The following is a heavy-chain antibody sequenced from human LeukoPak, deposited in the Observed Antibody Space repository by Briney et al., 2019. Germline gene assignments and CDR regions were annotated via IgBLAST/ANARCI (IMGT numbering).Heavy chain of an antibody. J-gene: IGHJ6*02. CDR3: ARDRWDYDILTGYFGYYYYGMDV. V-gene: IGHV3-21*04. CDR1: GFTFSSYS. D-gene: IGHD3-9*01. CDR2: ISSSSSYI. Sequence: PGGSLRLSCAASGFTFSSYSMNWVRQAPGKGLEWVSSISSSSSYIYYADSVKGRFTISRDNAKNSLYLQMNSLRAEDTAVYYCARDRWDYDILTGYFGYYYYGMDVWGQGTTVTVSS.